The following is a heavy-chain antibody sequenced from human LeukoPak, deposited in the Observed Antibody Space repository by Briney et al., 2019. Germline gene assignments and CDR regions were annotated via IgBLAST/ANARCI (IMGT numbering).Heavy chain of an antibody. CDR2: ISSSSSTI. V-gene: IGHV3-48*01. Sequence: GGSLRLSCAASGFTFSTYSMNWVRQAPGKGLEWVSYISSSSSTIYYADSVKGRFTISRGNDKNSLYLQMNSLRAEDTAVYYCARDAYYYDSSGYSGDFDYWGQGTLVTVSS. J-gene: IGHJ4*02. D-gene: IGHD3-22*01. CDR3: ARDAYYYDSSGYSGDFDY. CDR1: GFTFSTYS.